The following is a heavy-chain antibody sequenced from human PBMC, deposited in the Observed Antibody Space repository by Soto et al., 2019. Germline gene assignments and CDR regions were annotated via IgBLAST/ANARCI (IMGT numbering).Heavy chain of an antibody. D-gene: IGHD6-19*01. V-gene: IGHV3-30*03. Sequence: GGSMRLSCAAAGFTFSSYGMHWVRQAPGKGLEWVAVISYDGSNKYYADSVKGRFTISRDNSKNTLYLQMNSLRSDDTAVYYCARSIAVAGPFDYWGQGTLVTVSS. CDR2: ISYDGSNK. J-gene: IGHJ4*02. CDR1: GFTFSSYG. CDR3: ARSIAVAGPFDY.